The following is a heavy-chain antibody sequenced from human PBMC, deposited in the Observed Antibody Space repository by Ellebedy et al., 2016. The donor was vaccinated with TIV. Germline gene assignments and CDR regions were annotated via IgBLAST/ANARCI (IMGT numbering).Heavy chain of an antibody. CDR2: ISWTGDIT. Sequence: GESLKISCAASGFTFDDHAMSWVRQGPGKGLEWVSGISWTGDITVYADSEKGRFTISRDNARNSLYLEMNSLRVEDSALYYCARQLFRYSMDVWGQGTTVTVSS. J-gene: IGHJ6*02. CDR1: GFTFDDHA. CDR3: ARQLFRYSMDV. V-gene: IGHV3-20*04. D-gene: IGHD3-16*02.